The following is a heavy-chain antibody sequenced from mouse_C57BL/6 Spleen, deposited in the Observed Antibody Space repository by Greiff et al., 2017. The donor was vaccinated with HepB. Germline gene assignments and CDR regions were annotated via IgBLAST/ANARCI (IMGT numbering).Heavy chain of an antibody. CDR2: IWRGGST. D-gene: IGHD2-4*01. CDR1: GFSLTSYG. CDR3: AKNPYYDYDNYAMDY. Sequence: VQLQQSGPGLVQPSQSLSITCTVSGFSLTSYGVHWVRLSPGKGLEWLGVIWRGGSTDYNAAFMSRLSITKDNSKSQVFFKMNSLQADDTAIYYCAKNPYYDYDNYAMDYWGQGTSVTVSS. V-gene: IGHV2-5*01. J-gene: IGHJ4*01.